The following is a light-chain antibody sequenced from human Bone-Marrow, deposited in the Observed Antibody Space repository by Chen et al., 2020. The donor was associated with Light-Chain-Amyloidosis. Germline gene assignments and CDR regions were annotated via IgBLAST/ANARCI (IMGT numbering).Light chain of an antibody. CDR2: GSS. CDR3: QQYGTSPLT. CDR1: QTISSNY. Sequence: EIVLTQSPGTLSLSPGEGATLSCRASQTISSNYFTWYQQKFGQTPRLLIYGSSSRATGIPDRFTGSGSGTDFTLTINRLEPEDFAMYYCQQYGTSPLTFGGGTKVEIK. V-gene: IGKV3-20*01. J-gene: IGKJ4*01.